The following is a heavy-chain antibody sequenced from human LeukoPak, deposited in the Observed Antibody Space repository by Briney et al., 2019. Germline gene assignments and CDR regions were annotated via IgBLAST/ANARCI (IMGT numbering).Heavy chain of an antibody. D-gene: IGHD3-22*01. J-gene: IGHJ3*02. CDR2: IRGDGGTK. Sequence: SGGSLRLSCAASGLTFYDYAMHWVRQVPGNGLEWVSVIRGDGGTKYYADSVQGRFSISRDNSKNSLYLQMSSLRTEDTAFYYCAKASKGLLDAYDIWGQGAVVIVSS. CDR3: AKASKGLLDAYDI. V-gene: IGHV3-43*02. CDR1: GLTFYDYA.